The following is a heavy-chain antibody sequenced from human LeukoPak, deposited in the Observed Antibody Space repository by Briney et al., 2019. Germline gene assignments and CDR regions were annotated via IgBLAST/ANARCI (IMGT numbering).Heavy chain of an antibody. D-gene: IGHD5-12*01. CDR2: INHSGST. Sequence: PSETLSLTCTVSGTSVSSDNSHWSWIRQPPGKGLEWIGEINHSGSTNYNPSLKSRVTISVDTSKNQFSLKLSSVTAADTAVYYCARGLPRGYSGYLYWGQGTLVTVSS. J-gene: IGHJ4*02. V-gene: IGHV4-34*01. CDR1: GTSVSSDNSH. CDR3: ARGLPRGYSGYLY.